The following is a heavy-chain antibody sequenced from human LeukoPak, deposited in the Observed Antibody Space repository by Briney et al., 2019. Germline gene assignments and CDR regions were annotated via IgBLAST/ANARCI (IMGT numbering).Heavy chain of an antibody. V-gene: IGHV3-21*01. CDR1: GFTFSSYS. Sequence: GGSLRLSCAASGFTFSSYSMNWVRQAPGKGLEWVSSISSSGSNIYYADSVKGRFTISRDNAKNSLYLQMNSLRAEDTAVYYCANIPYSSSYDDYWGQGTLVTVSS. CDR2: ISSSGSNI. CDR3: ANIPYSSSYDDY. D-gene: IGHD6-6*01. J-gene: IGHJ4*02.